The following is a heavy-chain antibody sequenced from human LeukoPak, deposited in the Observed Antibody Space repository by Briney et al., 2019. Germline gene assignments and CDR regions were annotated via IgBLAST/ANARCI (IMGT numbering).Heavy chain of an antibody. J-gene: IGHJ6*02. Sequence: PGRSLRLSCAASGFTFSSYGMHWVRQAPGKGLEWVAVISYDGSNKYYADSVKGRFTISRDNSKNTLYLQMNSLRAEDTAVYYCAKDRWRYSSSWQYYYYGMDVWGQGTTVTVSS. CDR2: ISYDGSNK. D-gene: IGHD6-13*01. CDR1: GFTFSSYG. CDR3: AKDRWRYSSSWQYYYYGMDV. V-gene: IGHV3-30*18.